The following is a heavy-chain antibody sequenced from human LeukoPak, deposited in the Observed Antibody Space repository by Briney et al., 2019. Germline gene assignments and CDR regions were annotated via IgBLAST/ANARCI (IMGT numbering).Heavy chain of an antibody. V-gene: IGHV4-34*01. CDR1: GGSFSGYY. CDR2: INHSGST. J-gene: IGHJ4*02. CDR3: ATSRQYYYDSSGYHD. Sequence: PSETLSLTCAVYGGSFSGYYWSWIRQPPGKGLEWIGEINHSGSTNYNPSLKSRVTISVDTSKNQFSLKLSSVTAADTAVYYCATSRQYYYDSSGYHDWGKGTLVTVSS. D-gene: IGHD3-22*01.